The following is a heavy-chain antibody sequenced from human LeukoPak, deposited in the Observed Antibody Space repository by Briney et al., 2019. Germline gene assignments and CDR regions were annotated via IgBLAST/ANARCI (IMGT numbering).Heavy chain of an antibody. J-gene: IGHJ4*02. CDR2: INPNSGGT. D-gene: IGHD6-13*01. CDR1: GYTFTSYD. CDR3: ARALTGIAAAGTLRY. Sequence: ASVKVSCKASGYTFTSYDINWVRQATGQGLEWMGRINPNSGGTNYAQKFQGRVTMTRDTSISTAYMELSRLRSDDTAVYYCARALTGIAAAGTLRYWGQGTLVTVSS. V-gene: IGHV1-2*06.